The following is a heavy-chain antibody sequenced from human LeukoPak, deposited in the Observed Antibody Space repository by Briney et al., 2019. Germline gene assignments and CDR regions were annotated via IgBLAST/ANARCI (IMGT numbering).Heavy chain of an antibody. CDR1: GFTFSGYY. CDR2: ISVSGSYT. Sequence: PGGSLRLSCAASGFTFSGYYMSWIRQAPGKGLEWISYISVSGSYTNYADSVKGRFTISRDNAKNSLYLQMISLRAEDTAVYYCARCGTPNNYYGYGVDVWGQGTTVIVSS. V-gene: IGHV3-11*03. CDR3: ARCGTPNNYYGYGVDV. D-gene: IGHD1-26*01. J-gene: IGHJ6*02.